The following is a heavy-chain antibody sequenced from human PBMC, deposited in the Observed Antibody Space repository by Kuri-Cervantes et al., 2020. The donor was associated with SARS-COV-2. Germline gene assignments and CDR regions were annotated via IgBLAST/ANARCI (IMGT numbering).Heavy chain of an antibody. CDR1: GYTFTSYG. CDR2: ISAYNGNT. CDR3: ARDWVDPRIGVVIRSDH. Sequence: ASVKVSCKASGYTFTSYGISWVRQAPGQGLEWMGWISAYNGNTNYAQELQGRVTMTTDTSTSTAYMELRSLRSDDTAVYYCARDWVDPRIGVVIRSDHCGQGTLVTVSS. V-gene: IGHV1-18*04. D-gene: IGHD3-3*01. J-gene: IGHJ5*02.